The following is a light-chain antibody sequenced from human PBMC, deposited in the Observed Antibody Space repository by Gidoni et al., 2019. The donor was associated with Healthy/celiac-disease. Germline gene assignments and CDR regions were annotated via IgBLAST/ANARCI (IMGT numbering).Light chain of an antibody. J-gene: IGKJ1*01. CDR3: MQDLQTPWT. V-gene: IGKV2-28*01. CDR2: LGS. Sequence: DIVMPQSPLSLPVTPGEPASISCRSSHSLLHSNGYNYLDWYQQKPGQSPQLLIYLGSNRASGVPDRFSGSGSGTDFTLKISRVEAEDVGVYYCMQDLQTPWTFGQXTKVEIK. CDR1: HSLLHSNGYNY.